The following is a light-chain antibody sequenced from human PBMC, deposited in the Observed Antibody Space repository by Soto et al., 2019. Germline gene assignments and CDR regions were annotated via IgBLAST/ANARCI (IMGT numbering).Light chain of an antibody. CDR1: SSDVGGYKY. CDR3: SSYTSSNTDV. J-gene: IGLJ1*01. V-gene: IGLV2-14*01. CDR2: EVS. Sequence: QSALTQPASVSGSPGQSITISCTGTSSDVGGYKYVSWYQQHPDKAPKVMIYEVSNRPSGVSNRFSGSKSGNTASLTISGLQAEDEADYYCSSYTSSNTDVFGTGTKLTVL.